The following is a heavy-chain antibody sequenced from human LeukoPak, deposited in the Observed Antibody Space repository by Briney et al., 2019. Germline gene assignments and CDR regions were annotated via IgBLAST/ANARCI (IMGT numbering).Heavy chain of an antibody. CDR1: GFDFEDYS. CDR2: ITWDGGTI. V-gene: IGHV3-43*01. J-gene: IGHJ5*02. D-gene: IGHD1-1*01. Sequence: GGSLRLSCVASGFDFEDYSMHWVRQVPGRGLEWVCLITWDGGTIYYADSVKGRFTISRDNNINSLYLQMDRLTIEDSGLYHCPSQLGGDRFDPWGQGTLVTVSS. CDR3: PSQLGGDRFDP.